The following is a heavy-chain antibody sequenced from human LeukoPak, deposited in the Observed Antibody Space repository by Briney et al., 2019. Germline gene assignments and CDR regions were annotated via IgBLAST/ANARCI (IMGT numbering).Heavy chain of an antibody. Sequence: ASVKVSCKASGYTFTSYGISWVRQAPGQGLEWMGWINPNSGGTNYAQKFQGRVTMTRDTSISTAYMELSRLRSDDTAVYYCAREGASIAARGEMGWGQGTLVTVSS. CDR1: GYTFTSYG. D-gene: IGHD6-6*01. J-gene: IGHJ4*02. V-gene: IGHV1-2*02. CDR2: INPNSGGT. CDR3: AREGASIAARGEMG.